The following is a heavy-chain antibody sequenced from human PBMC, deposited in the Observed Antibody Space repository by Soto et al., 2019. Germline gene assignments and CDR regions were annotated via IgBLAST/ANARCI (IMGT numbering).Heavy chain of an antibody. CDR2: ITSSSGGT. Sequence: GGSLRLSCAASGFTFSSYAMTWVRQAAGKGLEWVSGITSSSGGTYYADSVKGRFTISRDNSKNTLYLQMDSLRAEDTAVYYCAKDGSTTVTTFDYWGQGTLVTVSS. V-gene: IGHV3-23*01. D-gene: IGHD4-17*01. J-gene: IGHJ4*02. CDR1: GFTFSSYA. CDR3: AKDGSTTVTTFDY.